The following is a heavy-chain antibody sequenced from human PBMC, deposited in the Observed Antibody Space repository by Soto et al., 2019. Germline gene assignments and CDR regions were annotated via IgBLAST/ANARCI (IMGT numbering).Heavy chain of an antibody. J-gene: IGHJ3*02. V-gene: IGHV3-30*03. D-gene: IGHD3-16*01. CDR2: VSFDGSNK. Sequence: QVQLVESGGGVVQPGRSLRLSCAASGFTFSNYGMHWVRQAPGKGLEWVAVVSFDGSNKYYADSVKGRVTISRDHSKNHLYLQMNSLRVEDTAVYYCATLLGTTEEGDVFDIWGQGTMVTVSS. CDR3: ATLLGTTEEGDVFDI. CDR1: GFTFSNYG.